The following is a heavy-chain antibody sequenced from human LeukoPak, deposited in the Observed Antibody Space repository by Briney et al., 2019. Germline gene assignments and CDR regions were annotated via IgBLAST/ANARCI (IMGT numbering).Heavy chain of an antibody. Sequence: PGGSLRLSCAASGFTFSNYAMHWVRQAPGKGLEWVAVISYDGSNKYYADSVKGRFTISRDNSKNTLYLQMNSLRAEDTAVYYCARPNSGSSSFDYWGQGTLVTVSS. CDR1: GFTFSNYA. D-gene: IGHD1-26*01. J-gene: IGHJ4*02. CDR2: ISYDGSNK. V-gene: IGHV3-30*04. CDR3: ARPNSGSSSFDY.